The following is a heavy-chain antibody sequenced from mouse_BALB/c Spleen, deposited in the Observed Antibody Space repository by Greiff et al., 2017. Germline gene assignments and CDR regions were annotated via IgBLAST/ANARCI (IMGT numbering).Heavy chain of an antibody. Sequence: EVMLVESGGGLVQPGGSLRLSCATSGFTFTDYYMSWVRQPPGKALEWLGFIRNKANGYTTEYSASVKGRFTISRDNSQSILYLQMNTLRAEDSATYCCASPYYDDDRYYAMDYWGQGTSVTVSS. CDR1: GFTFTDYY. CDR3: ASPYYDDDRYYAMDY. J-gene: IGHJ4*01. D-gene: IGHD2-4*01. V-gene: IGHV7-3*02. CDR2: IRNKANGYTT.